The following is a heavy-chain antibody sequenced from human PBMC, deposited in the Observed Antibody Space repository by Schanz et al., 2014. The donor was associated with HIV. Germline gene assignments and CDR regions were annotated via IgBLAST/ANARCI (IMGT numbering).Heavy chain of an antibody. V-gene: IGHV3-48*01. J-gene: IGHJ6*02. D-gene: IGHD1-26*01. Sequence: EVHLVESGGDLVQPGGSLRLSCAASGFTFSSYSMNWVRQAPGKGLEWIAHISLSSGTKYNADSVKGRFTISRDNAKASVYLQMNSLRAEDTAVYYCAKIISGSPYYYYGLDVWGLGTTVTVSS. CDR2: ISLSSGTK. CDR1: GFTFSSYS. CDR3: AKIISGSPYYYYGLDV.